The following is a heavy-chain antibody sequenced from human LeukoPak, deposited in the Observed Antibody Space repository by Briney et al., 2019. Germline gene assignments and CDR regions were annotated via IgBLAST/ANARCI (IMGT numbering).Heavy chain of an antibody. D-gene: IGHD2-15*01. CDR2: IYPGDSDT. J-gene: IGHJ5*02. V-gene: IGHV5-51*01. CDR3: ARQEYCSGGSCYTWFDP. CDR1: GYSFTSYW. Sequence: GESLKISCQCSGYSFTSYWIGWVRQMPGKGLEWMGIIYPGDSDTRYSPSFQGQVTISADKSISTAYLQWSSLKASDTAMYYCARQEYCSGGSCYTWFDPWGQGTLVTVSS.